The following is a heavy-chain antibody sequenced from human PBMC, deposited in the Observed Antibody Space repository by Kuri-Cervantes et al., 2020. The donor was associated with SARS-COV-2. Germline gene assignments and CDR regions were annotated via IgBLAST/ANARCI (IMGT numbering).Heavy chain of an antibody. J-gene: IGHJ4*02. CDR1: GGSFSGYY. CDR2: INHSGST. CDR3: ASAGFLWFRESTPFDY. Sequence: SETLTLTCAVHGGSFSGYYWSWIRQPPGQGLEWIGEINHSGSTNYNPSLKSRVTISVDTSKNQFSLKLSPVTAADTAVYYCASAGFLWFRESTPFDYWGQGTLVTVSS. V-gene: IGHV4-34*01. D-gene: IGHD3-10*01.